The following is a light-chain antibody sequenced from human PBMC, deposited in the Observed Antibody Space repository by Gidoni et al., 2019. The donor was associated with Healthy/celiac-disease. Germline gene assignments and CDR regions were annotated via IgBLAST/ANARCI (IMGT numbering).Light chain of an antibody. V-gene: IGLV2-23*01. CDR2: EGS. Sequence: QSALTQPASVSVSPGQSLTISCTGTSSEVGSYNLVSWYQQHPGKAPKLMIYEGSKRPSGVSNRFSGSKSGNTASLTISGLQAEDEADYYCCSYAGSSTVVFGGGTKLTVL. CDR1: SSEVGSYNL. CDR3: CSYAGSSTVV. J-gene: IGLJ2*01.